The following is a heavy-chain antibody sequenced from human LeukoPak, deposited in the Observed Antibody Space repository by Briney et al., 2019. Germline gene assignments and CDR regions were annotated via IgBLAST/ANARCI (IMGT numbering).Heavy chain of an antibody. J-gene: IGHJ4*02. Sequence: GGSLRLSCAASGFTFSTYNMNWVRQAPGKGLEWVSSISSGGSLIYYADSVKGRFTISRDNAKNSLYLQVNSLRAEDTAVYYCARDMVAISGVVTYDYWGQGTLVTVSS. CDR1: GFTFSTYN. CDR2: ISSGGSLI. CDR3: ARDMVAISGVVTYDY. D-gene: IGHD3-3*01. V-gene: IGHV3-48*01.